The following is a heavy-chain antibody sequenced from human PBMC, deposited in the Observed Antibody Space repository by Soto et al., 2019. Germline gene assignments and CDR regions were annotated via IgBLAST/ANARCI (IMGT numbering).Heavy chain of an antibody. D-gene: IGHD2-15*01. Sequence: QVQLQQWGAGLLKPSETLSLTCAVYGGSFSGYYWSWIRQPPGKGLEWIGEINHSGSTNYNPSLKSRVTISVDTSKNQFSLKLRSVTAADTAVYYCARAGVVVVAATPPNWFDPWGQGTLVTVSS. V-gene: IGHV4-34*01. J-gene: IGHJ5*02. CDR2: INHSGST. CDR3: ARAGVVVVAATPPNWFDP. CDR1: GGSFSGYY.